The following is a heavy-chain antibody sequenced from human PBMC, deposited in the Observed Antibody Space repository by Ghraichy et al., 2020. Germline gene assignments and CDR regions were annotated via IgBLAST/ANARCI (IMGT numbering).Heavy chain of an antibody. V-gene: IGHV4-59*01. D-gene: IGHD6-19*01. CDR2: IYYSGGT. CDR1: GGSISSYY. Sequence: SETLSLTCTVSGGSISSYYWSWIRQPPGKGLEWIGYIYYSGGTNYNPSLQSRVTISVDTPKNQFSLKLSSVTAADTAVYYCVRAPGIAVVGSPFDSWGQGTLVTVSS. CDR3: VRAPGIAVVGSPFDS. J-gene: IGHJ4*02.